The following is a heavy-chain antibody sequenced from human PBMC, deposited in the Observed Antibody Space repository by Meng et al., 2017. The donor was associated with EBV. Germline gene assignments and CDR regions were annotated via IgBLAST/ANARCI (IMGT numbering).Heavy chain of an antibody. CDR2: INTTSGKT. Sequence: QVQLGEGWRGVKMPAGSVKGSCKASGYNLQSYGIMWVRQATGHGLEWMGSINTTSGKTGYAQKMKGRVTMSTDISTNTAYLELSSLRSDDTGIYYCARGGKGSYYDILTGFFMHYFDHWGQGSLVTVSS. D-gene: IGHD3-9*01. J-gene: IGHJ4*02. CDR1: GYNLQSYG. CDR3: ARGGKGSYYDILTGFFMHYFDH. V-gene: IGHV1-8*02.